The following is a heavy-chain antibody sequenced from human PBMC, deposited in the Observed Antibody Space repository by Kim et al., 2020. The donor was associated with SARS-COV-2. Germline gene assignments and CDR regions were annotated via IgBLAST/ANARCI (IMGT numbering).Heavy chain of an antibody. CDR1: GFTFSSYA. D-gene: IGHD3-16*01. Sequence: GGSLRLSCAASGFTFSSYAVTWVRQAPGKGLEWVSTVGGAGPSTYYADSVKGRFTISRDNSKNTLYLQLNSLRTEDTAVYYCAKWTGGLTWYFDLCGRGTLVTVSS. J-gene: IGHJ2*01. CDR3: AKWTGGLTWYFDL. CDR2: VGGAGPST. V-gene: IGHV3-23*01.